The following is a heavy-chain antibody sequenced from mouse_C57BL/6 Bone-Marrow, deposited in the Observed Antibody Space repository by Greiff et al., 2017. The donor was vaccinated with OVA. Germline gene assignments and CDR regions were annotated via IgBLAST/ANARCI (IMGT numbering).Heavy chain of an antibody. V-gene: IGHV5-6*02. CDR1: GFTFSSYG. D-gene: IGHD2-5*01. CDR2: ISSCGSDT. Sequence: EVKLVESGGDLVKPGGSLKLSCAASGFTFSSYGMSWVRQTPDKRLEWVATISSCGSDTYYPDSVKGRFTFSRDNAKNTLYLQMSSLKSEDTAMYYCARRGLIVTFDYGGQGTTLTVSS. CDR3: ARRGLIVTFDY. J-gene: IGHJ2*01.